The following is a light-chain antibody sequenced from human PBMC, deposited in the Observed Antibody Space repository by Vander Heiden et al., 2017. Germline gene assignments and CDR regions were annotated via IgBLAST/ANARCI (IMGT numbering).Light chain of an antibody. CDR1: QSISSY. V-gene: IGKV1-39*01. J-gene: IGKJ3*01. CDR2: EVS. Sequence: DIQMTQSPSPLSASVGDRVTITCRASQSISSYLNWYQQKPGKAPKLLIYEVSSLQSGVPSRFSGSGSGTDFTLTISSLQREDFATYYCQQTYSTPQTFGPGTKVDIK. CDR3: QQTYSTPQT.